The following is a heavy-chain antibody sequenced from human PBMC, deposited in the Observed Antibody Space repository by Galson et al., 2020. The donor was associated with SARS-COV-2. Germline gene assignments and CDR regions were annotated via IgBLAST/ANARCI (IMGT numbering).Heavy chain of an antibody. D-gene: IGHD3-22*01. J-gene: IGHJ4*01. V-gene: IGHV4-59*01. CDR3: ARESYDSSGYYRAYFDY. CDR2: IYYSGST. Sequence: SQTLSLTCTVSGVSISSYYWSWIRQPPGKGLEWIGYIYYSGSTNYNPSLKSRVTISVDTSKNQFSLKLSSVTAADTAVYYCARESYDSSGYYRAYFDYWGHGTLVTVSS. CDR1: GVSISSYY.